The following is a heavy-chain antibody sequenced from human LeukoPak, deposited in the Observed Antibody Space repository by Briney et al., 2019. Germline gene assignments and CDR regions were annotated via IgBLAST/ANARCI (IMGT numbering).Heavy chain of an antibody. J-gene: IGHJ4*02. D-gene: IGHD3-22*01. CDR1: GGTFSSYA. CDR3: ARVELGDSSGYYYAY. Sequence: VASVKVSCKASGGTFSSYAISWVRQAPGQGLEWMGGIIPIFGTANYAQRFQGRVTITADESTSTAYMELSSLRSEDTAVYYCARVELGDSSGYYYAYWGQGTLVTVSS. CDR2: IIPIFGTA. V-gene: IGHV1-69*13.